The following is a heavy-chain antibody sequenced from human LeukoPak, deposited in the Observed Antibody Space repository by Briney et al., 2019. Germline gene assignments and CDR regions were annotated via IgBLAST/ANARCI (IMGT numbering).Heavy chain of an antibody. CDR1: GYTFTGYY. V-gene: IGHV1-2*02. Sequence: ASVKVSCKASGYTFTGYYMHWVRQAPGQGLGWMGWINPNSGGTNYAQKFQGSVTMTRDTSISTAYMELTRLNSDDTAVYYCAKNMGYGDYWYFDLWGRGTLVTVSS. J-gene: IGHJ2*01. D-gene: IGHD4-17*01. CDR2: INPNSGGT. CDR3: AKNMGYGDYWYFDL.